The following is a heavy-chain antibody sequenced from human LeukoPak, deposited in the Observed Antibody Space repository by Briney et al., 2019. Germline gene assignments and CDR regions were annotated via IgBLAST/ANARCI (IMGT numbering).Heavy chain of an antibody. CDR3: ARDKGGITGTRHFDY. CDR1: GFTFSSYS. V-gene: IGHV3-21*01. D-gene: IGHD1-14*01. CDR2: ISSSSSYI. Sequence: GGSLRLSCAASGFTFSSYSMNWVRQAPGKGLEWVSSISSSSSYIYYADSVKGRFTISRDNAKNSLYLQMNSLRAEDTAVYYCARDKGGITGTRHFDYWGQGTLVTVSS. J-gene: IGHJ4*02.